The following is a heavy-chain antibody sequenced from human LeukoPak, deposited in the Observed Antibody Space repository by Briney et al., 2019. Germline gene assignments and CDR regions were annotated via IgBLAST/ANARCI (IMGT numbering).Heavy chain of an antibody. J-gene: IGHJ6*02. CDR3: ARIIVQGPLYYYYYGMDV. Sequence: PSETLSLTCTVSGGSISSSSYYWGWIRQPPGKGLEWIGSIYYSGSTYYNPSLKSRATISVDTSKNQFSLKLSSVTAADTAVYYCARIIVQGPLYYYYYGMDVWGQGTTVTVSS. CDR1: GGSISSSSYY. D-gene: IGHD2-8*01. CDR2: IYYSGST. V-gene: IGHV4-39*01.